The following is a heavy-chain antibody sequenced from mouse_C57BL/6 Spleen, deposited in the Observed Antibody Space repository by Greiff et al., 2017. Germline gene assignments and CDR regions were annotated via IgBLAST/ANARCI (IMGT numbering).Heavy chain of an antibody. Sequence: QVQLQQSGAELARPGASVKLSCKASGYTFTSYGISWVKQRTGQGLEWIGEIYPRSGNTYYNEKFKGKATLTADKSSSTAYMELRSLTSEDSDVYFCARERRYEYDKAMDYWGQGTSVTVSS. CDR2: IYPRSGNT. J-gene: IGHJ4*01. V-gene: IGHV1-81*01. CDR1: GYTFTSYG. D-gene: IGHD2-4*01. CDR3: ARERRYEYDKAMDY.